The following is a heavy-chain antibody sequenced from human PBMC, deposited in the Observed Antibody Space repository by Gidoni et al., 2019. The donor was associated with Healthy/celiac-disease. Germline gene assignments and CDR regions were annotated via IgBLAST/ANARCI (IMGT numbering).Heavy chain of an antibody. CDR2: ISAYNGNT. J-gene: IGHJ4*02. Sequence: QVQLVQSGAEVKKPGASVKVSCNASGYTFTSYGISWVRQAPGQGLEWMGWISAYNGNTNYAQKLQGRVTMTTDTSTSTAYMELRSLRSDDTAVYYCARDVDVVVPAASFDYWGQGTLVTVSS. V-gene: IGHV1-18*01. CDR3: ARDVDVVVPAASFDY. D-gene: IGHD2-2*01. CDR1: GYTFTSYG.